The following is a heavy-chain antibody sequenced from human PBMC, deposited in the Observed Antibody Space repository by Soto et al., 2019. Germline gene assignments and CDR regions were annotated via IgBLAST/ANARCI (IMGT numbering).Heavy chain of an antibody. CDR3: ARDPDSVDDILTGYSYYYYGMDV. CDR1: GGTFSSYA. D-gene: IGHD3-9*01. V-gene: IGHV1-69*13. J-gene: IGHJ6*02. CDR2: IIPIFGTA. Sequence: SVKVSCKASGGTFSSYAISWVRQAPGQGLEWMGGIIPIFGTANYAQKFQGRVTITADESTSTAYMELSSLRSEDTAVYYCARDPDSVDDILTGYSYYYYGMDVWGQGTTVTVS.